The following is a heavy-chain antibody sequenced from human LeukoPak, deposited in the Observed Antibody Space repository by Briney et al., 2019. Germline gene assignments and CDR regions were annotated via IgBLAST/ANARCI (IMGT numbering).Heavy chain of an antibody. D-gene: IGHD5-18*01. CDR2: ISSDSGYT. CDR3: ARVDTVSGILV. V-gene: IGHV3-21*06. Sequence: NPGGSLRLSCAGSGFTFSSYSLNWVRQAPGKGLKWVSSISSDSGYTYYADSLKGRFTISRDNAKNSLYLQMSSLRAEDTAVYYCARVDTVSGILVWGQGTLVTVSS. J-gene: IGHJ4*02. CDR1: GFTFSSYS.